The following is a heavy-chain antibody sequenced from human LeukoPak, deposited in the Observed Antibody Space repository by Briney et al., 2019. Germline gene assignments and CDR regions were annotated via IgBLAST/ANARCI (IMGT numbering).Heavy chain of an antibody. CDR3: ARDHILTGYYLFDY. D-gene: IGHD3-9*01. CDR2: ICTSGST. Sequence: SETLSLTCTVSGGSISSYYWSWIRQPAGKGLEWIGRICTSGSTNYNPSLKSRVTMSVDTSKNQFSLKLSSVTAADTAVYYCARDHILTGYYLFDYWGQGTLVTVSS. V-gene: IGHV4-4*07. CDR1: GGSISSYY. J-gene: IGHJ4*02.